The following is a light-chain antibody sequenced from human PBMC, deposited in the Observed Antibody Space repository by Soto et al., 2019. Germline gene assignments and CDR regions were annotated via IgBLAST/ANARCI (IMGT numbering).Light chain of an antibody. V-gene: IGKV3-15*01. J-gene: IGKJ4*01. CDR1: QSLSSN. Sequence: EIVMTQSPATLSVSPGERATLSCRASQSLSSNLAWYQQKPGQAPRLLIYGASTRATGIPARFSGSGSGTEFTLTISSLQSEDFAVYYCQQYNDLPRRLTFGGGTKVEIK. CDR2: GAS. CDR3: QQYNDLPRRLT.